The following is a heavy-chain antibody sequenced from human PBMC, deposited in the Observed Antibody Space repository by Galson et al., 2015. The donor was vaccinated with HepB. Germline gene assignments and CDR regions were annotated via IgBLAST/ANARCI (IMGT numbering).Heavy chain of an antibody. V-gene: IGHV3-23*01. CDR3: AKDGSGYYPYYLDS. CDR1: RFTFSSYA. CDR2: ISGSDDFT. D-gene: IGHD3-3*01. J-gene: IGHJ4*02. Sequence: SLRLSCAASRFTFSSYAMSWVRQAPGKGLEWVSAISGSDDFTYYADSVKGRFSISRDNSKNTLYLQMNRLRAEDTAIYYCAKDGSGYYPYYLDSWGQGTLVTVSS.